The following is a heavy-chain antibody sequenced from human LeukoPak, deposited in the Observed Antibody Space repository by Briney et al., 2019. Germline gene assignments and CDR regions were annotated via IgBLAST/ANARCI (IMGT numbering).Heavy chain of an antibody. V-gene: IGHV4-59*01. CDR1: GGSISSYY. D-gene: IGHD3-10*01. CDR2: IYYSGST. CDR3: ARVPYGSGSYYRSSNYYYYYYMDV. J-gene: IGHJ6*03. Sequence: PSETLSLTCTVSGGSISSYYWSWIRQPPGKGLEWIGYIYYSGSTNYNPSLKSRVTISVDTSKNQFSLKLSSVTAADTAVYYCARVPYGSGSYYRSSNYYYYYYMDVWGKGTTVTVSS.